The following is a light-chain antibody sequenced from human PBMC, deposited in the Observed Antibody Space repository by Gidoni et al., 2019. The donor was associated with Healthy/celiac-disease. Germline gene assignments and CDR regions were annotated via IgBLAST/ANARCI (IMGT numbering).Light chain of an antibody. CDR1: QSVSSN. V-gene: IGKV3D-15*01. CDR3: QQYNNWPRT. Sequence: DIEMTQSPSTLSVSPGDRATLPCRASQSVSSNLAWYQQKPGQAPRLLIYGASTRATGIPARFSGSGSGTEFTLTISSLQSEDFAVYYCQQYNNWPRTFGQGTKVEIK. CDR2: GAS. J-gene: IGKJ1*01.